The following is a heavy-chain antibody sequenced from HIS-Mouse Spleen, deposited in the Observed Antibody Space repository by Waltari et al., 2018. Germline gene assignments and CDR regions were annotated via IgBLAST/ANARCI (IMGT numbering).Heavy chain of an antibody. V-gene: IGHV4-39*07. D-gene: IGHD6-13*01. CDR3: AREIPYSSSWYDWYFDL. Sequence: QLQLQESGPGLVKPSETLSLTCTVSGGPISSSSYSGGWIRQPPGKGLAGIGSTYYSGSTYYNPSLKSRVTISVDTSKNQFSLKLSSVTAADTAVYYCAREIPYSSSWYDWYFDLWGRGTLVTVSS. CDR1: GGPISSSSYS. CDR2: TYYSGST. J-gene: IGHJ2*01.